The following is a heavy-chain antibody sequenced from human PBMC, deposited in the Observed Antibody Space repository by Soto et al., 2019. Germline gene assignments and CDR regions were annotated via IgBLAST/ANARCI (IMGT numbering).Heavy chain of an antibody. V-gene: IGHV1-69*12. D-gene: IGHD3-3*01. Sequence: QVQLEQSGAEVKTLGSSVKVSCKASGDTFNRYAISWVRQAPGQGLEWMGGIIPIFGTANYAPQFQDRVTITADESTSTAYMELTSLKSEDTAGYFCARGARFLEWLSFDHWGQGTLVTVSS. CDR1: GDTFNRYA. CDR3: ARGARFLEWLSFDH. J-gene: IGHJ4*02. CDR2: IIPIFGTA.